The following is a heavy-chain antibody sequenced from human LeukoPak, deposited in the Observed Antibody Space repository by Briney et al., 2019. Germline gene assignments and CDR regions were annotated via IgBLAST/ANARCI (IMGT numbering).Heavy chain of an antibody. Sequence: SETLSLTCAVSGGSISSSNWWSWVRQPPGKGLEWIGEIYHGGNTNYNPSLSSRVTISVDTSKNQFSLKLSSVTAADTAVYYCAREVTAGGGNYFDYWGQGTLVTVSS. CDR2: IYHGGNT. D-gene: IGHD2-21*02. J-gene: IGHJ4*02. V-gene: IGHV4-4*02. CDR1: GGSISSSNW. CDR3: AREVTAGGGNYFDY.